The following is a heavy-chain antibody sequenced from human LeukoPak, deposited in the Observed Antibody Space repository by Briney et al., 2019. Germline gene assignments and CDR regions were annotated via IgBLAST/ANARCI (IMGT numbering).Heavy chain of an antibody. J-gene: IGHJ3*02. Sequence: GGSLRLSCAASGFIFGDYSMNWIRQAPGKGLEWVSAITSRSGYTKYADSMKGRSTISRDNAKRSLFLQMNSLRAEDTAVYYCARELSAFDIWGQGTMVTVSS. CDR1: GFIFGDYS. CDR3: ARELSAFDI. V-gene: IGHV3-21*01. CDR2: ITSRSGYT.